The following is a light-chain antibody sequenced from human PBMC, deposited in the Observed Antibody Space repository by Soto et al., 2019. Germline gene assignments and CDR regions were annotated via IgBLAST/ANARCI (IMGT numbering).Light chain of an antibody. Sequence: EIVMTQSPATLLLSPGERATLSCRASQRVSSNLAWYQQKPGQAPRLLVLGASTRATGIPARFSGSGSGTEFPLTISSLQSEDFAVYYCQQYNNWPPWTFGQVTKVEIK. J-gene: IGKJ1*01. CDR1: QRVSSN. V-gene: IGKV3-15*01. CDR2: GAS. CDR3: QQYNNWPPWT.